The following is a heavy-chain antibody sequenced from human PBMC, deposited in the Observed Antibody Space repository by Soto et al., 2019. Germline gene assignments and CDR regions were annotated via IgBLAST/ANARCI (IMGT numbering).Heavy chain of an antibody. D-gene: IGHD2-15*01. CDR3: ARDPYGSGGSCYSN. Sequence: GGSLRLSCAASGFTVSSNYMSWVRQAPGKGLEWVSVIYSGGSTYYADSVKGRITISSDNSKNTLYLQMNSLRAEDTAVYYCARDPYGSGGSCYSNWGQGTLVTVSS. CDR2: IYSGGST. J-gene: IGHJ4*02. V-gene: IGHV3-66*01. CDR1: GFTVSSNY.